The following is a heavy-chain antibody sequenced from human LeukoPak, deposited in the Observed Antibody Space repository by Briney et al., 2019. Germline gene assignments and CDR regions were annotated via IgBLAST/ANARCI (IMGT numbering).Heavy chain of an antibody. Sequence: GGSLRLSCAASGFTFNKYTMNWVRQAPGKGLEWVSSITSSSSYIYYADSVKGRFTISRDNAKKSLSLQMNSLRAEDTAVYYCARDFLPNYYDSSGDPEGVDYWGQGTLVTVSS. V-gene: IGHV3-21*01. CDR2: ITSSSSYI. CDR3: ARDFLPNYYDSSGDPEGVDY. J-gene: IGHJ4*02. D-gene: IGHD3-22*01. CDR1: GFTFNKYT.